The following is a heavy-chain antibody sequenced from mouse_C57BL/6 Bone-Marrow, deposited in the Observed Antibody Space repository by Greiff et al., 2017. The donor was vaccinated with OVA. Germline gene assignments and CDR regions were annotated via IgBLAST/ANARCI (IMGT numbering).Heavy chain of an antibody. CDR2: IDPETGGT. V-gene: IGHV1-15*01. CDR1: GYTFTDYE. CDR3: TRHYSNYYYFDY. Sequence: QVQLQQSGAELVRPGASVTLSCKASGYTFTDYEMHWVKQTPVHGLEWIGAIDPETGGTAYNQKFKGKAILTAYKSSSTAYMELRSLTSEASAVYSCTRHYSNYYYFDYWGQGTTLTVSS. J-gene: IGHJ2*01. D-gene: IGHD2-5*01.